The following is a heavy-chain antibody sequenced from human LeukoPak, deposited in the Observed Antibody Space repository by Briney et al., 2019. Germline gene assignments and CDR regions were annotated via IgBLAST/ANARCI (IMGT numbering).Heavy chain of an antibody. CDR1: GFTFSNYA. CDR2: VSGGGST. Sequence: GGSLRLSCAASGFTFSNYAMNWVRQAPGRGLEWVSAVSGGGSTYYADPVKGRFTISRDNSRNTLYLEMNSLRADDTAVYYCAKVLNYYAPFDYRGQGTLVTVSS. J-gene: IGHJ4*02. CDR3: AKVLNYYAPFDY. V-gene: IGHV3-23*01. D-gene: IGHD3-10*01.